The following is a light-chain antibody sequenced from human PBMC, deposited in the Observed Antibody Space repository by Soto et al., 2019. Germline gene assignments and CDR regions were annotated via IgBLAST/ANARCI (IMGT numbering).Light chain of an antibody. CDR1: QSVTTR. V-gene: IGKV3-20*01. Sequence: EIVLTQSPDTLSLSPRGRATLSCRASQSVTTRLAWYQQKPGQPPRLLISGASVRASGVPVRISGSGSGTDFTLTISILEPEDFALYYCQQYGGSPITFGLGTRLEVK. J-gene: IGKJ5*01. CDR3: QQYGGSPIT. CDR2: GAS.